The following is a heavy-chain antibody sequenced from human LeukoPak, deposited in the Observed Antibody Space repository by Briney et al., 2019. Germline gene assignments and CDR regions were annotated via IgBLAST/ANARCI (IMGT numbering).Heavy chain of an antibody. CDR1: GYTFTSYG. J-gene: IGHJ6*02. Sequence: ASVKVSCKASGYTFTSYGISWVRQAPGQGLEWMGWISVYNGNTNYAQKLQGRVTMTTDTSTSTAYMELRSLRSDDTAVYYCARDPYYDFWSGYYPKIYGMDVWGQGTTVTVSS. D-gene: IGHD3-3*01. V-gene: IGHV1-18*01. CDR3: ARDPYYDFWSGYYPKIYGMDV. CDR2: ISVYNGNT.